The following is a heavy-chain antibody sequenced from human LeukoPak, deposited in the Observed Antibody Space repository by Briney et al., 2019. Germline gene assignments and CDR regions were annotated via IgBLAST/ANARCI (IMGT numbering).Heavy chain of an antibody. CDR1: GGSFSGYY. Sequence: SETLSLTCAVYGGSFSGYYWSWIRQPPGKGLEWIGEINHSGSTNYNPSLKSRVTISVDTSKNQFSLKLSSVTAADTAVYCCAGFVVWGSYRFDYWGQGTLVTVSS. J-gene: IGHJ4*02. D-gene: IGHD3-16*02. CDR2: INHSGST. V-gene: IGHV4-34*01. CDR3: AGFVVWGSYRFDY.